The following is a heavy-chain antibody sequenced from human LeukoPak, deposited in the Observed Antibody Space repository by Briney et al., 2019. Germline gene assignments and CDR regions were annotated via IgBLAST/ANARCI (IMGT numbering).Heavy chain of an antibody. CDR3: ARGISPYYYDSSGYPFQH. D-gene: IGHD3-22*01. CDR2: IDYSGSA. V-gene: IGHV4-59*01. CDR1: GGXISSYY. Sequence: PSETLSLTCTVSGGXISSYYWSWIRQPPGKGLEWIGYIDYSGSANYNPSLKSRVAISVDTSKNQFSLKLSSVTAADTAIYYCARGISPYYYDSSGYPFQHWGQGTLLTVSS. J-gene: IGHJ1*01.